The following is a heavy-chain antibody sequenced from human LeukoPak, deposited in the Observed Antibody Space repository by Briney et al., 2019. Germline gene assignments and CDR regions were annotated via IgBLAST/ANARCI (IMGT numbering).Heavy chain of an antibody. J-gene: IGHJ6*03. Sequence: SETLSLTCTVSGYSISSGYYWGWIRQPPGKGLEWIGSIYHSGSTYYNPSLKSRVTISVDTSKNQFSLKLSSVTAADTAVYYCAREVKSSSWVPTFYYYYYMDVWGKGTTVTVSS. CDR2: IYHSGST. V-gene: IGHV4-38-2*02. D-gene: IGHD6-13*01. CDR3: AREVKSSSWVPTFYYYYYMDV. CDR1: GYSISSGYY.